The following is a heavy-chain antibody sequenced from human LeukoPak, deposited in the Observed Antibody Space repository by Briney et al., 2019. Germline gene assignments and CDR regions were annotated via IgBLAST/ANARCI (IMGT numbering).Heavy chain of an antibody. CDR3: AREGNRRSFDY. CDR1: GFTFSNYW. Sequence: GWSLRLSWAASGFTFSNYWMSWARHAPGKGLEWVANIKQDGSETYYVDSVTGRFTISRDNAKNSLSLQMNSLRAEDTAVYYCAREGNRRSFDYWGQGTLVTVSS. CDR2: IKQDGSET. D-gene: IGHD2/OR15-2a*01. J-gene: IGHJ4*02. V-gene: IGHV3-7*01.